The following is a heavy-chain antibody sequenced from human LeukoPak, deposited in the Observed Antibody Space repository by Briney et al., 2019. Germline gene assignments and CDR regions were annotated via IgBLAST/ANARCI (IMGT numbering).Heavy chain of an antibody. CDR1: GFSVSSNY. CDR2: INHSGST. V-gene: IGHV4-34*01. Sequence: GSLRLSCAASGFSVSSNYMTWVRQPPGKGLEWIGEINHSGSTNYNPSLKSRVTISVDTSKNQFSLKLSSVTAADTAVYYCARVRKGVVNSGYDYYYYYMDVWGKGTTVTVSS. CDR3: ARVRKGVVNSGYDYYYYYMDV. J-gene: IGHJ6*03. D-gene: IGHD5-12*01.